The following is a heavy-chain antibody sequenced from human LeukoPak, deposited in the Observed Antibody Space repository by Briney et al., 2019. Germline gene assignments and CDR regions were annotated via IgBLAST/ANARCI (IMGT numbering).Heavy chain of an antibody. V-gene: IGHV3-13*01. Sequence: QPGGSLRLSCAASGFTFSRCDMIWFRQAPGKGLEWVSTIGTGGDIYYSDSVKGRFTISRENAKNSLYLQMNSLSAGDTAVYFCARGGIAVSGIDLEDYWGQGTLVTVSS. J-gene: IGHJ4*02. CDR2: IGTGGDI. CDR1: GFTFSRCD. CDR3: ARGGIAVSGIDLEDY. D-gene: IGHD6-19*01.